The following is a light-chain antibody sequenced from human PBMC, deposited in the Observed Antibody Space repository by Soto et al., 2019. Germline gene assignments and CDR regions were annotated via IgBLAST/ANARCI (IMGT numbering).Light chain of an antibody. V-gene: IGKV1-39*01. Sequence: DIQMTQSPSSLSASVGDRVTITCRASQSISSYLNWYQQKPGKAPKLLIYAASTLHGGVPSRFSGSGSGTDSALTITSLQAEDFATYYCQQLRSYPSTFGGGTKVDIK. CDR1: QSISSY. CDR2: AAS. J-gene: IGKJ4*01. CDR3: QQLRSYPST.